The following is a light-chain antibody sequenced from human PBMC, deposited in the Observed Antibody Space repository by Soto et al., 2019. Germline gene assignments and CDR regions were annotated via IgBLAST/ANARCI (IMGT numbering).Light chain of an antibody. CDR1: RSLSSDY. CDR2: HAS. J-gene: IGKJ5*01. CDR3: QQYNSYSIT. V-gene: IGKV3-20*01. Sequence: IVWMQPPDTLSLSPGERATLSCRASRSLSSDYLAWYQQKPGQAPRLLFYHASNRATGIPARFSGSGSGTEFTLTISSLQPDDFATYYCQQYNSYSITFGQGTRLEIK.